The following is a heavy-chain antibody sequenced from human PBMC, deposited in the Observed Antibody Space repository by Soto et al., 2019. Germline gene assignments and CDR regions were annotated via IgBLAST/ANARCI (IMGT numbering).Heavy chain of an antibody. V-gene: IGHV1-18*01. CDR1: GYTFTSHY. D-gene: IGHD1-1*01. Sequence: ASVDASCKSSGYTFTSHYIHWVRQAPGQGLECMGWISAYNGNTNYAQKLQGRVTMTRDTSTSTAYMELRSLRSDDTAVYYCATERDDNSMSSAETLHHWGQGTLVTAPQ. J-gene: IGHJ1*01. CDR3: ATERDDNSMSSAETLHH. CDR2: ISAYNGNT.